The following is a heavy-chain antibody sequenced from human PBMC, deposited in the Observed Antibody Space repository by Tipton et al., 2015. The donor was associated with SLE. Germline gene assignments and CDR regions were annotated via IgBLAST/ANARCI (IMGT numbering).Heavy chain of an antibody. CDR1: GGSFSGYY. V-gene: IGHV4-34*01. J-gene: IGHJ3*02. CDR3: ARTHYYDSSGYWDDAFDI. D-gene: IGHD3-22*01. CDR2: INHSGST. Sequence: TLSLTCAVYGGSFSGYYWSWIRQPPGKGLEWIGEINHSGSTNYNPSLKSRVTISVDTSKNQFSLKLSSVTAAGTAVYYCARTHYYDSSGYWDDAFDIWGQGTMVTVSS.